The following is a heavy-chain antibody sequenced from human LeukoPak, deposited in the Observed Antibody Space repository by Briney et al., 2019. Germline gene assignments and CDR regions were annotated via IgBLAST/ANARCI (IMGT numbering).Heavy chain of an antibody. Sequence: GGSLRLSCAASGFTFSTHSMSWVRQSPGKGLEWVSSISSGGSHIYYADSMQGRFTISRDNAKNSLSLQMNSLRVEDTALYYCARDFRTQLDGYSPPYHFDYWGQGALVTVSS. V-gene: IGHV3-21*01. CDR3: ARDFRTQLDGYSPPYHFDY. CDR1: GFTFSTHS. CDR2: ISSGGSHI. J-gene: IGHJ4*02. D-gene: IGHD5-24*01.